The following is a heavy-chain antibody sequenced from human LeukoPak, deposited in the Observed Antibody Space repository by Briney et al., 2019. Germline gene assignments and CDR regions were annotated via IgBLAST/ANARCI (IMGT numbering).Heavy chain of an antibody. CDR2: ISSSSSYI. CDR1: GFTFSSYS. D-gene: IGHD3-22*01. CDR3: ASGITMMLRA. V-gene: IGHV3-21*01. Sequence: PGGSLRLSCAASGFTFSSYSMNWVRQAPGKGLEWVSSISSSSSYIYYPDSVKGRFTISRDNAKNSLYLQMNSLRAEDTAVYYCASGITMMLRAWGQGTLVTVSS. J-gene: IGHJ5*02.